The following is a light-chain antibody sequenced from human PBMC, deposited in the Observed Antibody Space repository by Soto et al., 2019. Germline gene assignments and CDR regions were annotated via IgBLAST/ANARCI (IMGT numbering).Light chain of an antibody. J-gene: IGKJ1*01. CDR1: QSVSSN. CDR2: GAS. CDR3: QQRSNWPRT. V-gene: IGKV3D-15*01. Sequence: ETVMTQSPATLSVSPGEGATLSCRASQSVSSNLAWYQQKPGQAPRLLIYGASTRATGIPARFSGSGSGTDFTLTISSLEPEDFAVYYCQQRSNWPRTFGQGTKVDNK.